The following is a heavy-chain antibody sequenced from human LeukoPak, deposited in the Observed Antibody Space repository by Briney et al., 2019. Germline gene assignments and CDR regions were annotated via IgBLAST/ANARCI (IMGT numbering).Heavy chain of an antibody. V-gene: IGHV3-74*01. J-gene: IGHJ5*02. CDR1: RFTFSTSL. Sequence: RGGCLRLSCVPSRFTFSTSLMHGVRDASGRGRECGSHLSTVGSTTPYADSVKGRFTISRENTKNTLYLQMMSLRTEPTAVYFFARSIGYVESWGQGTLVTVPS. CDR3: ARSIGYVES. CDR2: LSTVGSTT. D-gene: IGHD5-18*01.